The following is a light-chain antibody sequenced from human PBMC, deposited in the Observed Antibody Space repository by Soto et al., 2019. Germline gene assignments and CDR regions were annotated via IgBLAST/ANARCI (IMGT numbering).Light chain of an antibody. Sequence: DIQMTQSPSTLSASVGDGVTITCRASRSISDWLAWYQQKPGKAPELLIFDASSLKSGVPSRFSGSGSGTEFTLTISRLQPDDVATYYCLQYSSHSWTFGQGTKVDIK. CDR1: RSISDW. CDR2: DAS. V-gene: IGKV1-5*01. CDR3: LQYSSHSWT. J-gene: IGKJ1*01.